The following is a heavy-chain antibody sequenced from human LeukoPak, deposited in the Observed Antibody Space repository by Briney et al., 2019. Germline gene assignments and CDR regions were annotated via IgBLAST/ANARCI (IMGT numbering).Heavy chain of an antibody. D-gene: IGHD6-13*01. CDR2: IIPIFGTA. Sequence: RASVKVSCKASGGTFSSYAISWVRQAPGQGLEWMGGIIPIFGTANYTQKFQGRVTITTDESTSTAYMELSSLRSEDTAVYYCARSAKKSLHSSSWQYWYFDLWGRGALVTVSS. V-gene: IGHV1-69*05. CDR3: ARSAKKSLHSSSWQYWYFDL. CDR1: GGTFSSYA. J-gene: IGHJ2*01.